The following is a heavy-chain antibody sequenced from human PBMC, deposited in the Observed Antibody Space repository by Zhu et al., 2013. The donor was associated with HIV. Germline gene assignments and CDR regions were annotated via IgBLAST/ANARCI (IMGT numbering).Heavy chain of an antibody. CDR2: INPNSGGT. CDR1: KYPFVGYY. V-gene: IGHV1-2*02. CDR3: ARDLRLTAFNYPDGRNYYYAFDI. D-gene: IGHD3-22*01. J-gene: IGHJ3*02. Sequence: QVQLVQSGAEVKKPGASVKVSCKASKYPFVGYYMHWMRQAPGQGPEWMGWINPNSGGTKYAQKFQGRVTMTRDTSINTAYMELSRLRSDDTAVYFCARDLRLTAFNYPDGRNYYYAFDIWGQGTMVTVSS.